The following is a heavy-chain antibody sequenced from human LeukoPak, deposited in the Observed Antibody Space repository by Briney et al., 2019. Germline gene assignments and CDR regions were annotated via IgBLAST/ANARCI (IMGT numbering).Heavy chain of an antibody. D-gene: IGHD3-10*01. CDR1: GGTFTNYD. CDR2: MNSNSGNT. Sequence: GASVKVSCKASGGTFTNYDIMWVRQATGRGPEWMGWMNSNSGNTGYAQKFQGRVTMTRDTSINTAYMELHSLTSEDTAVYYCARGRGGTVVRGYLDYWGQGTLVTVSS. V-gene: IGHV1-8*01. CDR3: ARGRGGTVVRGYLDY. J-gene: IGHJ4*02.